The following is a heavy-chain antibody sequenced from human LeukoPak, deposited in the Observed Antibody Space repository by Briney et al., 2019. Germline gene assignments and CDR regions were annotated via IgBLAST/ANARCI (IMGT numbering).Heavy chain of an antibody. CDR3: ARKLRLGGNWFDP. CDR2: IIPISGTT. D-gene: IGHD1-26*01. V-gene: IGHV1-69*13. J-gene: IGHJ5*02. CDR1: GGTFTSYA. Sequence: SVKVSCKTTGGTFTSYAITWVRQAPGQGLEWMGKIIPISGTTNYAQKFQGRVTFTADESTSTAYMELSSLRSEDTALYYCARKLRLGGNWFDPWGQGTLVTVSS.